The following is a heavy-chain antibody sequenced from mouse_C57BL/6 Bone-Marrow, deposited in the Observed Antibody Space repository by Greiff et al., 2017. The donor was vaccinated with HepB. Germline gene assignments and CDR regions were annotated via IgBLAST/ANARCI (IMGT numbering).Heavy chain of an antibody. CDR1: GFTFSDFY. CDR3: ARSRDSSGYYFDY. J-gene: IGHJ2*01. CDR2: SRNKANDYTT. D-gene: IGHD3-2*02. V-gene: IGHV7-1*01. Sequence: EVQLVESGGGLVQSGRSLRLSCATSGFTFSDFYMEWVRQAPGKGLEWIAASRNKANDYTTEYSASVKGRFIVSRDTSQSILYLQMNALRAEDTAIYYCARSRDSSGYYFDYWGQGTTLTVSS.